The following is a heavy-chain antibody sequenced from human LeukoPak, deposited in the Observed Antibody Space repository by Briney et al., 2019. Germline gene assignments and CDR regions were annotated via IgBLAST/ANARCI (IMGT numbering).Heavy chain of an antibody. D-gene: IGHD3-22*01. CDR1: GFTFSSYG. CDR3: ARDTRYYDSSGYYHPDY. CDR2: ISYDGSNK. V-gene: IGHV3-30*03. J-gene: IGHJ4*02. Sequence: GGSLRLSCAASGFTFSSYGMHWVRQAPGKGLEWVAVISYDGSNKYYADSVKGRFTISRDNSKNTLYLQMNSLRGEDTAVYYCARDTRYYDSSGYYHPDYWGQGTLVTVSS.